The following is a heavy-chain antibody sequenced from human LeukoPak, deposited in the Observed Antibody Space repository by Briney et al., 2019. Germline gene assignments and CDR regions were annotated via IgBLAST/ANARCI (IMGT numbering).Heavy chain of an antibody. CDR1: GGTISSYY. J-gene: IGHJ4*02. CDR2: IYYSGST. CDR3: ARDLGTYALDY. Sequence: SETLSLTCTVSGGTISSYYWSWIRQPPGKGLEWIGYIYYSGSTNYNPSLKSRVIISVDTSKNQFSLKLSSVTAADTAVYYCARDLGTYALDYWGQGTLVTVSS. V-gene: IGHV4-59*12. D-gene: IGHD1/OR15-1a*01.